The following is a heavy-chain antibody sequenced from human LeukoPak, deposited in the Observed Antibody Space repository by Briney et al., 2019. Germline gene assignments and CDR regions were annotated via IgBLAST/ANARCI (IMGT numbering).Heavy chain of an antibody. Sequence: RPGGSLRLSCAASGFTFSSYWMSWVRQAPGKGLEWVANIKQDGSEKYYVDSVKGRFTISRDNAKNSLYLQMNSLRAEDTAVYYCATRTGGSYYGSGSYLPYWGQGTLVTVSS. V-gene: IGHV3-7*03. CDR3: ATRTGGSYYGSGSYLPY. CDR2: IKQDGSEK. CDR1: GFTFSSYW. D-gene: IGHD3-10*01. J-gene: IGHJ4*02.